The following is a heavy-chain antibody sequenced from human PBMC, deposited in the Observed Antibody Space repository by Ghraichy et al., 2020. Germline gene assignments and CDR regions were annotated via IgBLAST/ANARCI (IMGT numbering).Heavy chain of an antibody. CDR2: TYYRSEWFN. CDR1: GDSVSSNSAA. Sequence: TLSLTCVISGDSVSSNSAAWNWIRQSPSRGLEWLGRTYYRSEWFNDYAISVKSRITINADTSKNQFSLQLDSVTPEDTAVYFCARGKAFDIWGQGTMVSVSS. V-gene: IGHV6-1*01. CDR3: ARGKAFDI. J-gene: IGHJ3*02.